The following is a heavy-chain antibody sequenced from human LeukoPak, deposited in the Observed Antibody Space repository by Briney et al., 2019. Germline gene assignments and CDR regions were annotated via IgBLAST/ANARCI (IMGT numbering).Heavy chain of an antibody. CDR1: GYTFTGYY. CDR2: INPNSGGT. J-gene: IGHJ4*02. V-gene: IGHV1-2*02. Sequence: ASVKVSCKASGYTFTGYYMHWVRRAPGQGLEWMGYINPNSGGTNYAHKFQGRVTMTRDTSISTAYMELSRLRSDDTAVYYCARETLAVAGTFDYWGQGTLVTVSS. CDR3: ARETLAVAGTFDY. D-gene: IGHD6-19*01.